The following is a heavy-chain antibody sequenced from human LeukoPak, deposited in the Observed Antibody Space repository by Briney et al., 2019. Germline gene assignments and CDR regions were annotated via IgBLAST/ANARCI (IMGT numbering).Heavy chain of an antibody. J-gene: IGHJ4*02. CDR2: MNPNSGNT. Sequence: ASVKVSCKASGYTFTSYDINWVRPATGQGLEWMGWMNPNSGNTGYAQKFQGRVTMTRNTSISTAYMELSSLRSEDTAVYYCARGSSIAAAGTWGWDFDYWGQGTLVTVSS. CDR1: GYTFTSYD. CDR3: ARGSSIAAAGTWGWDFDY. D-gene: IGHD6-13*01. V-gene: IGHV1-8*01.